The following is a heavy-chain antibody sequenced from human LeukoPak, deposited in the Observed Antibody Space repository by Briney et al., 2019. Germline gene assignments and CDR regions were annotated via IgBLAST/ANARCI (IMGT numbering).Heavy chain of an antibody. CDR1: GGSISTDY. Sequence: PSETLSLTCAFSGGSISTDYWSWVRQPPGKGLQWLGYIYYSGSTNYNPALKSRVTISLNTAKNQFSLRLRSVTAADTAVYYCARRVAVGNYFDPWGQGTLVTVSS. CDR3: ARRVAVGNYFDP. J-gene: IGHJ5*02. V-gene: IGHV4-59*08. D-gene: IGHD4-11*01. CDR2: IYYSGST.